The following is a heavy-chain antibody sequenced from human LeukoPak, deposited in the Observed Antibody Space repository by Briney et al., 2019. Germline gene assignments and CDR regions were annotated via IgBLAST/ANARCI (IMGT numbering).Heavy chain of an antibody. CDR3: ARAPRPFDNSDYYFDY. V-gene: IGHV1-8*01. J-gene: IGHJ4*02. D-gene: IGHD3-22*01. CDR1: GYTFTSYD. Sequence: GASVKVSCKASGYTFTSYDINWVRQATGQGLEWMGWMNPNSGNTGYAQKFQGRVTMTRNTSISTAYMELSSLRSEDTAVYYCARAPRPFDNSDYYFDYWGQGSLVTVSS. CDR2: MNPNSGNT.